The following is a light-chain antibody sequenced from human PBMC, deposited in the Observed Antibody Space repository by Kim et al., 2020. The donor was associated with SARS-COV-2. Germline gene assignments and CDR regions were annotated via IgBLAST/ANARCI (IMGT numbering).Light chain of an antibody. CDR3: QQYSSSPAT. Sequence: SPGERATLSCRARQSVSSNYLAWYQQKPGQAPRLRIYGASSRATGIPDRFSGSGSGTDFTLTITRLEPEDFAVYYCQQYSSSPATFGQGTKVDIK. V-gene: IGKV3-20*01. CDR2: GAS. J-gene: IGKJ1*01. CDR1: QSVSSNY.